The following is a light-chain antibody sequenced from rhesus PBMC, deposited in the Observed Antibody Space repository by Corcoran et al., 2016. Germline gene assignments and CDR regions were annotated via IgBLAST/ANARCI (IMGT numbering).Light chain of an antibody. V-gene: IGKV1-37*01. CDR1: QGISSY. CDR2: YAS. CDR3: QQNNSVPWT. J-gene: IGKJ1*01. Sequence: DIQMTQSPSSLSASVGDRVTITCRASQGISSYLAWYQQKPGKSPKPLIYYASNLESGVPSRFSGSGSGTEFTLTSSSLQTEGFATDYCQQNNSVPWTFGQGTKVEIK.